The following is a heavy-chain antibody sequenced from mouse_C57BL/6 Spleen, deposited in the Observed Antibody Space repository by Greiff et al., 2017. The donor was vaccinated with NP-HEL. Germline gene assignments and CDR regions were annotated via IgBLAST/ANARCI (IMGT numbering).Heavy chain of an antibody. J-gene: IGHJ4*01. CDR3: ARTVDSSGYDYAMDY. Sequence: QVQLQQPGTELVKPGASVKLSCKASGYTFTSYCMHWVKQRPGQGLEWIGNINPSNGGTNYNEKFKSKATLTVDKSSSTAYMQLSSLTSEDSAVYYCARTVDSSGYDYAMDYWGQGTSVTVSS. V-gene: IGHV1-53*01. D-gene: IGHD3-2*02. CDR1: GYTFTSYC. CDR2: INPSNGGT.